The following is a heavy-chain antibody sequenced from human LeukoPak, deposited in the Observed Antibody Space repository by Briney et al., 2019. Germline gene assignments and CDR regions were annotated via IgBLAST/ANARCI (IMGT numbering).Heavy chain of an antibody. CDR2: IYYSGST. CDR1: GGSVSSGSYY. V-gene: IGHV4-61*01. CDR3: ARAQYCSGGSCYKD. Sequence: SETLSLTCTVSGGSVSSGSYYWSWIRQPPGKGLEWIGYIYYSGSTNYNPSLKSRVTISVDTSKNQFSLKPSSVTAADTAVYYCARAQYCSGGSCYKDWGQGTLVAVSS. J-gene: IGHJ4*02. D-gene: IGHD2-15*01.